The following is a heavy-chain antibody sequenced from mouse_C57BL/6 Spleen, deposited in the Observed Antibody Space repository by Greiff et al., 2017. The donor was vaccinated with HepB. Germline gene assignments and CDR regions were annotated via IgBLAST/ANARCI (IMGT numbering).Heavy chain of an antibody. CDR3: ARDSSGWGDFDY. J-gene: IGHJ2*01. D-gene: IGHD3-2*02. CDR2: ISSGGSYT. Sequence: EVMLVESGGDLVKPGGSLKLSCAASGFTFSSYGMSWVRQTPDKRLEWVATISSGGSYTYYPDSVKGRFTISRDNAKNTLYLQMSSLKSEDTATYYCARDSSGWGDFDYWGQGTTLTVSS. CDR1: GFTFSSYG. V-gene: IGHV5-6*01.